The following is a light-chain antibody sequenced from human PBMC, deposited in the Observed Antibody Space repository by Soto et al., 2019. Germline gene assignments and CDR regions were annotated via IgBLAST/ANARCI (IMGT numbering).Light chain of an antibody. V-gene: IGKV1-13*02. Sequence: AIQLTQSPSSLSASVGDRVTITCRASQAISFYVAWYQQRPGRAPQLLIYAASSLESGVPSRFSGSGSGTEFTLTISSLQPDDFATYYCQQYNSYSTTFGQGTKLEIK. CDR1: QAISFY. CDR2: AAS. CDR3: QQYNSYSTT. J-gene: IGKJ2*01.